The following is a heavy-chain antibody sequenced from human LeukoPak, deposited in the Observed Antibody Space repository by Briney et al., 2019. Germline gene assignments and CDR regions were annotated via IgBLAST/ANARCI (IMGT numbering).Heavy chain of an antibody. J-gene: IGHJ4*02. Sequence: GGSLRLSCAASGFSLSAYWMTWVRQAPGKGLEWVSYISSSSSTIYYADSVKGRFTISRDNAKNSLYLQMNSLRAEDTAVYYCARAGADYWGQGTLVTVSS. CDR1: GFSLSAYW. V-gene: IGHV3-48*04. CDR3: ARAGADY. D-gene: IGHD3-10*01. CDR2: ISSSSSTI.